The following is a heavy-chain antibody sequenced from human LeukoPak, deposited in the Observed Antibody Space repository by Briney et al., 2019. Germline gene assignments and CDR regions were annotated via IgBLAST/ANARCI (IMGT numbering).Heavy chain of an antibody. Sequence: GGSLRLSCAASGFTFSSYEMNWVRQAPGKGLEWVSYISSSGTTIYYADSVKGRFTISRDNAKNSLYLQMNSLRAEDTAVYYCARPDGDYYYGSGSYFHYWGQGTLVTVPS. CDR1: GFTFSSYE. D-gene: IGHD3-10*01. CDR2: ISSSGTTI. CDR3: ARPDGDYYYGSGSYFHY. J-gene: IGHJ4*02. V-gene: IGHV3-48*03.